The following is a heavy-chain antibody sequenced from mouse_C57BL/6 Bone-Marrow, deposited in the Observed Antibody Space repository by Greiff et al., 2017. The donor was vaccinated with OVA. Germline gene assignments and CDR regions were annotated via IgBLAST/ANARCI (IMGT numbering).Heavy chain of an antibody. V-gene: IGHV3-6*01. J-gene: IGHJ4*01. CDR1: GYSITSGYY. Sequence: EVQVVESGPGLVKPSQSLSLTCSVTGYSITSGYYWNWIRQFPGNKLEWMGYISYDGSNNYNPSLKNRISITRDTSKNQFFLKLNSVTTEDTATYYCARVPDGSLYYAMDDWGQGTSVTVSS. CDR3: ARVPDGSLYYAMDD. D-gene: IGHD1-1*01. CDR2: ISYDGSN.